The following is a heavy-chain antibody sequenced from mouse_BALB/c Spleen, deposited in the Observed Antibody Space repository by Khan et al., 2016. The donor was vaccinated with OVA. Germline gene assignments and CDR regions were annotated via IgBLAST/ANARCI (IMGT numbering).Heavy chain of an antibody. CDR2: TNPTNGRT. CDR3: ARSKKIVATYFDY. J-gene: IGHJ2*01. CDR1: GYTFTSYW. D-gene: IGHD1-1*01. Sequence: QVQLQQPGAELVKAGASVKMSCKASGYTFTSYWMHWVKQRLGQGLEWFAETNPTNGRTYYNEKFKSKATLTVDKSSSTAYMLLSGPTCEDSAGYYCARSKKIVATYFDYWGQGNTLTVSS. V-gene: IGHV1S81*02.